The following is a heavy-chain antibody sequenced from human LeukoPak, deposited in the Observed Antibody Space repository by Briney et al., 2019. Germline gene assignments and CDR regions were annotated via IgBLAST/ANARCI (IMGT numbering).Heavy chain of an antibody. CDR1: GFTFSSYG. D-gene: IGHD6-19*01. Sequence: GGSLRLSCAASGFTFSSYGMHWVRQAPGKGLEWVAFIRYDGSNKYYADSVKGRFTISRDNSKNTLYLQMNSLRAEDTAVYYCARAGWYELPRYAFDIWGQGTMVTVSS. CDR2: IRYDGSNK. V-gene: IGHV3-30*02. CDR3: ARAGWYELPRYAFDI. J-gene: IGHJ3*02.